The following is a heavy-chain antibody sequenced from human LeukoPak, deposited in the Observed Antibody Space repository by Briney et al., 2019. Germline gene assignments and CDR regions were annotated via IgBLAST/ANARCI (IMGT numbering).Heavy chain of an antibody. J-gene: IGHJ4*02. CDR2: IWYDGSNK. CDR3: ARASEGFED. V-gene: IGHV3-33*01. Sequence: PGGSLRLSCAAPGVTFSSYGMQWGRQAPGKGLGRVADIWYDGSNKYYPDSVKGRFTISRDSAKNSQYLQMNSLRAEDTAVYYCARASEGFEDWGQGTLVTVSS. CDR1: GVTFSSYG.